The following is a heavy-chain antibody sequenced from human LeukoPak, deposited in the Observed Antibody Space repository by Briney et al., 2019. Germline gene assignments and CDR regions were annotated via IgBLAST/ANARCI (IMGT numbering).Heavy chain of an antibody. CDR2: IYTSGST. D-gene: IGHD2-2*01. J-gene: IGHJ6*03. CDR3: ARGGCTSSTCYYYYYYMDV. Sequence: SETLSLTCTVSGGSISSYYWSWIRQPAGKGLEWTGRIYTSGSTNYNPSLKSRVTTSVDTSKNQFSLKLSSVTAADTAVYYCARGGCTSSTCYYYYYYMDVWGQGTTVTVSS. CDR1: GGSISSYY. V-gene: IGHV4-4*07.